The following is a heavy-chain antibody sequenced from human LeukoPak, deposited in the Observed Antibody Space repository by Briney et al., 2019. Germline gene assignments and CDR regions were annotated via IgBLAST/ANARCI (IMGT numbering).Heavy chain of an antibody. CDR1: GGSFSGYY. V-gene: IGHV4-34*01. J-gene: IGHJ4*02. CDR2: INHSGST. D-gene: IGHD6-19*01. CDR3: ARGRRQWLVFFDY. Sequence: SETLSLTCAVYGGSFSGYYWSWIRQPPGKGLEWIGEINHSGSTNYNPSLKSRVTISVDTPKNQFSLELSSVTAADTAVYYCARGRRQWLVFFDYWGQGTLVTVSS.